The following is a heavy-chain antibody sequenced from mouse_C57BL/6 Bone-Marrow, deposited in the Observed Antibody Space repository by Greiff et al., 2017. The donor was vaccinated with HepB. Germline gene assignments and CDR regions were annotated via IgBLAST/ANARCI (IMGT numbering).Heavy chain of an antibody. D-gene: IGHD1-1*01. V-gene: IGHV1-72*01. CDR2: IDPNSGGT. Sequence: VQLQQPGAELVKPGASVKLSCKASGYTFTSYWMHWVKQRPGRGLEWIGRIDPNSGGTKYNEKFKSKATLTVDKPSSTADMQLSSLTSEDSAVYYCARSPLTTVVAHWYFDVWGTGTTVTVSS. CDR1: GYTFTSYW. J-gene: IGHJ1*03. CDR3: ARSPLTTVVAHWYFDV.